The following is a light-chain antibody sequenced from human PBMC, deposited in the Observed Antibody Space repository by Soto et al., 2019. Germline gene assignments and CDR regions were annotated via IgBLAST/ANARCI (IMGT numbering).Light chain of an antibody. CDR3: MQALQTPS. Sequence: DVVMTPSPLSLPVTPGEPASISCRSSQSLLHRNGKNYLDWYLQKPGQSPQLLIYLGSNRASGVPDRFSGSESGTDFTLKISRVEAEDVGVYYCMQALQTPSFGQGTKLEIK. CDR1: QSLLHRNGKNY. CDR2: LGS. J-gene: IGKJ2*01. V-gene: IGKV2-28*01.